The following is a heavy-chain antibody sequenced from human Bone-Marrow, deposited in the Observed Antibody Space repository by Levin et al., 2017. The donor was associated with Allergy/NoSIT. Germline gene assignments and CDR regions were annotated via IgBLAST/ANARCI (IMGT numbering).Heavy chain of an antibody. J-gene: IGHJ3*01. V-gene: IGHV3-11*01. CDR2: ISSSGNTI. Sequence: PGGSLRLSCAASGLIFNDYHMSWIRQAPGKGLEWVSYISSSGNTIYYADSVKGRFTISRDNAESALYLQMDSLRAEDTAVYYCARIMYGTDAFDVWGQGTLVTVSS. CDR3: ARIMYGTDAFDV. CDR1: GLIFNDYH. D-gene: IGHD2-8*01.